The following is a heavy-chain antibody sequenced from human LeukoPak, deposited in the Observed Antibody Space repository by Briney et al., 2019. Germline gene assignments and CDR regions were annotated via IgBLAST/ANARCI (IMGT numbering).Heavy chain of an antibody. CDR3: ARESPSLVCTSCPTDY. Sequence: GGSLRLSCAASGFTFSRYWMSWVRQAPGKGLEWVANIKQDGSERYYVDSVKGRFTISRDNAKNSLYLQMNSLRAEDTAVYYCARESPSLVCTSCPTDYWGQGTLVTVSS. CDR2: IKQDGSER. D-gene: IGHD2-2*01. J-gene: IGHJ4*02. V-gene: IGHV3-7*01. CDR1: GFTFSRYW.